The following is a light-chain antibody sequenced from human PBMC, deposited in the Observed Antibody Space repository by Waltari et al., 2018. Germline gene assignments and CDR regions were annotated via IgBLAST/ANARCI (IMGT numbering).Light chain of an antibody. CDR1: SLRYYY. J-gene: IGLJ1*01. Sequence: SSALTQDPAVSVAVGQTVRITCQGDSLRYYYANWYRQKPGQAPLLVMYGKNKRPSGIPDRCSVSYSGDTASLHITAAQAEDEADYYCNSRDSNGNPFVFGPATKVTVL. CDR3: NSRDSNGNPFV. CDR2: GKN. V-gene: IGLV3-19*01.